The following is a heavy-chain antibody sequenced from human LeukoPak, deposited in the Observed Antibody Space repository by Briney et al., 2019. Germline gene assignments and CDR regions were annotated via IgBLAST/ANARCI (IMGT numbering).Heavy chain of an antibody. D-gene: IGHD3-22*01. CDR2: IYYSGST. Sequence: SETLSLTCTVSGGSISSSSYYWGWIRQPPGKGLEWIGSIYYSGSTYYNPSLKSRVTISVDTSKNQFSLKLSSVTAADTAVYYRARHSDSKPHLHWDFDLWGRGPLVTVFS. J-gene: IGHJ2*01. CDR1: GGSISSSSYY. CDR3: ARHSDSKPHLHWDFDL. V-gene: IGHV4-39*01.